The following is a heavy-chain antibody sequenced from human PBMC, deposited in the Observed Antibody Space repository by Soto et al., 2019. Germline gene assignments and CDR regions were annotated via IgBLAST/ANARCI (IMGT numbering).Heavy chain of an antibody. J-gene: IGHJ5*01. CDR3: ARNRWFDS. CDR2: IYNSGST. V-gene: IGHV4-59*08. CDR1: GGSISSYY. Sequence: SETLSLTCTVSGGSISSYYWSWIRQPPGKGLEWIGYIYNSGSTNYNPSLKSRVTISVDTSKNQFSLKLNSVTAADTAVYYCARNRWFDSWGQGTLVTVPS.